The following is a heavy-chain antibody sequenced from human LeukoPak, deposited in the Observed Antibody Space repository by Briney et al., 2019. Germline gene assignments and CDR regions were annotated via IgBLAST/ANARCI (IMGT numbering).Heavy chain of an antibody. J-gene: IGHJ5*02. CDR2: TYYRSKWYN. CDR1: GDSVSSNSAA. CDR3: ARDSVNYGRPNNWFDP. V-gene: IGHV6-1*01. Sequence: SQTLSLTCAISGDSVSSNSAAWNWIRQSPSRGLEWLGRTYYRSKWYNDYAVSVKSRITINPDTSKNQFSLQLNSVTPEDTAVCYCARDSVNYGRPNNWFDPWGQGTLVTVSS. D-gene: IGHD4-11*01.